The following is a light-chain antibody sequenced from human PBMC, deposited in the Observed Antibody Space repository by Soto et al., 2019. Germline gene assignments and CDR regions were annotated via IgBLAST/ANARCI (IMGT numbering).Light chain of an antibody. V-gene: IGLV3-21*02. CDR2: DDR. J-gene: IGLJ3*02. CDR3: QVWDSMRDHVV. Sequence: SYELTQPPSVSVAPGQTATINCGGNNIGNKNVHWFQQRPGQAPLLVVYDDRDRPSGITERFSGSNSGNTATLTSSRVEAADDADYYCQVWDSMRDHVVFGGATQLTVL. CDR1: NIGNKN.